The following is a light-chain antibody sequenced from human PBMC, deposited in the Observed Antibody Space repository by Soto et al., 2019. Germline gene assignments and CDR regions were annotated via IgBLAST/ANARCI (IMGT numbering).Light chain of an antibody. CDR2: TAA. V-gene: IGKV1-39*01. J-gene: IGKJ1*01. CDR3: QQSNSLPPT. Sequence: DLQMTQSPSSLSASVGDRVTITCRASQSISSNLNWYQQKPWKAPKLLIYTAASLQSGVPSRFSGSGSGTDFTLTTASLQLEDFATYYCQQSNSLPPTFGQGTKVEIK. CDR1: QSISSN.